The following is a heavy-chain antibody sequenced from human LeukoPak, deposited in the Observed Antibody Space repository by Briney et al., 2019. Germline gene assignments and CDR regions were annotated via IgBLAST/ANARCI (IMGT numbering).Heavy chain of an antibody. CDR2: INPNSGGT. V-gene: IGHV1-2*06. D-gene: IGHD4-23*01. J-gene: IGHJ5*02. CDR3: ASDQAGSVNSFDP. CDR1: GNTFTAYY. Sequence: ASVKVSCKASGNTFTAYYIHWVRQATGQGLEWMGRINPNSGGTDYAQNFRGRVTLTRDTSVSTAYMDLTRLRSDDTAVYYCASDQAGSVNSFDPWGQGTLVTVSS.